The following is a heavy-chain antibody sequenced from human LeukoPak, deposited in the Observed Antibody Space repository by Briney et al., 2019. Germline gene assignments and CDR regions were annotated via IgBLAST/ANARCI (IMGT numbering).Heavy chain of an antibody. Sequence: ASVKVSCKSSGYIFIRYYIHWVRQAPGQGLEWVGIINPSGGATSYAQKFQGRVTITADESTSTAYMELSSLRSEDTAVYYCARGPLGYDILTGYAFDYWGQGTLVTVSS. CDR3: ARGPLGYDILTGYAFDY. J-gene: IGHJ4*02. D-gene: IGHD3-9*01. CDR2: INPSGGAT. CDR1: GYIFIRYY. V-gene: IGHV1-46*01.